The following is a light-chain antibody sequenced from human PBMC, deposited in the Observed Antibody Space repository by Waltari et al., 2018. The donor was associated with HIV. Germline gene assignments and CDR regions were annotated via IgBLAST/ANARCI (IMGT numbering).Light chain of an antibody. CDR1: QNIKSN. CDR3: QEYETWTKT. CDR2: SAS. Sequence: DIVMTQSPATLSVSPGESATLSCRASQNIKSNLAWFQQRPGQAPRLLISSASIRATDIPPRFRGSGSGTDFTLTISSLQSEDFAIYYCQEYETWTKTFGQGTKVEMK. V-gene: IGKV3-15*01. J-gene: IGKJ1*01.